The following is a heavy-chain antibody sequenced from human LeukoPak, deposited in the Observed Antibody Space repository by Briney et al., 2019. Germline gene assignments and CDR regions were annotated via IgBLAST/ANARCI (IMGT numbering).Heavy chain of an antibody. CDR2: IYPGDSDT. Sequence: GESLKISCKGSGYSLTSYWIGWVRQMPGKGLEWMGIIYPGDSDTRYSPSFQGQVTISADKSISTAYLQWSSLKASDTAMYYCASSAAIPYCGGDCYGYWGQGTLVTVSS. CDR1: GYSLTSYW. CDR3: ASSAAIPYCGGDCYGY. J-gene: IGHJ4*02. D-gene: IGHD2-21*01. V-gene: IGHV5-51*01.